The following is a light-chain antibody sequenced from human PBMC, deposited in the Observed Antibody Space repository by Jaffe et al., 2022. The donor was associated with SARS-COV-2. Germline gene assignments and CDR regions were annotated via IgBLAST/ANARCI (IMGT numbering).Light chain of an antibody. Sequence: DIQMTQSPSTLSASVGDRVTITCRAGQSINTYLAWYQQKPGKAPKLLIYKASTLESGVPSRFSGSGSGTDFTLTISGLQPDDFATYYCQHYNTYSYTFGQGTKLEIK. V-gene: IGKV1-5*03. CDR3: QHYNTYSYT. J-gene: IGKJ2*01. CDR2: KAS. CDR1: QSINTY.